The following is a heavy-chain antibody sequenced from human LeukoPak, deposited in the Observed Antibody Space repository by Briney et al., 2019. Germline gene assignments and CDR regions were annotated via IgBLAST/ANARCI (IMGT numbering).Heavy chain of an antibody. Sequence: PGGSLRLSCAATGFTFNIHWMHWVRQAPGKGLEWVSRIDNDGYNAIYADSVKARFTITRDNAKNTMYLQMNSLRAEDTAVYYCARDRPHNWFDPWGQGTLVTVSS. V-gene: IGHV3-74*01. CDR1: GFTFNIHW. J-gene: IGHJ5*02. CDR3: ARDRPHNWFDP. CDR2: IDNDGYNA.